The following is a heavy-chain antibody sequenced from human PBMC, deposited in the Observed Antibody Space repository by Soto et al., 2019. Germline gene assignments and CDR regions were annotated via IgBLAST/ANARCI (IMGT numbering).Heavy chain of an antibody. Sequence: SEPLSLACTISGGSIRISGYFWGWILQPPGKALEWIASIYHSGSTYYNPSLKSRVTMSVDPSNHQFALTLNSVTAADTAVYPCAGDSGWFDPWRQGSLVTVSS. V-gene: IGHV4-39*01. CDR2: IYHSGST. CDR3: AGDSGWFDP. D-gene: IGHD2-8*02. CDR1: GGSIRISGYF. J-gene: IGHJ5*01.